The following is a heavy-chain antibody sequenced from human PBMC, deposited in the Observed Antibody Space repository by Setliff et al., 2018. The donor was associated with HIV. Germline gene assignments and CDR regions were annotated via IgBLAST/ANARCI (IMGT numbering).Heavy chain of an antibody. D-gene: IGHD3-22*01. CDR1: GGSISSSSYY. J-gene: IGHJ4*02. CDR3: ARGLYYDSKSLDY. CDR2: MYYGGST. Sequence: KPSETLSLTCTVSGGSISSSSYYWGWIRQSPGKGLEWIGSMYYGGSTFYNPSLKSRVTISEDTSKNQVSLKLSSMTAADTAIYYCARGLYYDSKSLDYWGLGTLVTVSS. V-gene: IGHV4-39*07.